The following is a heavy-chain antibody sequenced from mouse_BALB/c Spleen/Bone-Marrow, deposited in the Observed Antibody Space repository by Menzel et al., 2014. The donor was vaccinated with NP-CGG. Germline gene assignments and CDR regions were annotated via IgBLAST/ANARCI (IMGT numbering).Heavy chain of an antibody. CDR2: IDPANGNT. V-gene: IGHV14-3*02. Sequence: EVKLVESGAELVKPGASVKLSCTASGFNIKDTYMHWVKQRPEQGLEWIGRIDPANGNTKYDPKFQGKATITADTSSNTAYLQLSSLTSEDTAVYYCARASWDYWGQGTSVTVSS. D-gene: IGHD6-1*01. J-gene: IGHJ4*01. CDR1: GFNIKDTY. CDR3: ARASWDY.